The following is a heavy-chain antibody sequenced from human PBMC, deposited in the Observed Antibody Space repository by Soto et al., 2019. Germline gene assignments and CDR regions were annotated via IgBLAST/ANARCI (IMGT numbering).Heavy chain of an antibody. Sequence: GASVKVSCKGSGYTFTTYGMHWVRQAPGQRLEWMGWINTGDGNTKYSQKFQGRVTLTRDTSATTGYMELGSLRSEDTAVYYCAREYASGWYPGLDYWGQGTLVTVS. CDR1: GYTFTTYG. V-gene: IGHV1-3*04. CDR2: INTGDGNT. CDR3: AREYASGWYPGLDY. D-gene: IGHD6-19*01. J-gene: IGHJ4*02.